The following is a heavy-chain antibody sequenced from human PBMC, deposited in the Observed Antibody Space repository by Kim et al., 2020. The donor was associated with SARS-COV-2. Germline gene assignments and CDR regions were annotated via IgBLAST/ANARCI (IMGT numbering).Heavy chain of an antibody. V-gene: IGHV2-5*02. Sequence: SGPTLVNPTQTLTLPCTCSGFLLTSSGVGVGWIRQPPGKALEWLALIYWDDDNRYSPSLKNRLTITKDTSKNQVLLTVTNMDPMDTATYYCAHRSSLKGVFDIWGQGTMVTVSS. CDR1: GFLLTSSGVG. CDR3: AHRSSLKGVFDI. J-gene: IGHJ3*02. D-gene: IGHD2-8*01. CDR2: IYWDDDN.